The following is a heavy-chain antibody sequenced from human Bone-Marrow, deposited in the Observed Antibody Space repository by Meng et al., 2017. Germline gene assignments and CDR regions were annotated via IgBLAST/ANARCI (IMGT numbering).Heavy chain of an antibody. V-gene: IGHV3-33*01. CDR2: IWYDGSNK. J-gene: IGHJ4*02. Sequence: GESLKISCAASGLTFSSYGMHWVRQAPGKGLEWVAVIWYDGSNKYYADSVKGRFTISRDNSKNTLYLQMNSLRAEDTAVYYCASPRTPITMVRGAFDYWGQGTLVTVSS. D-gene: IGHD3-10*01. CDR1: GLTFSSYG. CDR3: ASPRTPITMVRGAFDY.